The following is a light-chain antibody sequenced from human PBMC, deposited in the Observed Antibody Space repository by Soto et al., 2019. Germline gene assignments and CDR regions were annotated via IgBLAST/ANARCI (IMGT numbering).Light chain of an antibody. V-gene: IGLV1-40*01. CDR3: QSYESSLSGWV. Sequence: QSVLTQPPSVSGAPGQRVTISCTGGSSNIGATDDVHWYQQLPGTAPKLLIYGNTNRPSGVPDRFSGSKSGTSASLAITGLQAEDEADYYCQSYESSLSGWVFGGGTKVTVL. CDR1: SSNIGATDD. CDR2: GNT. J-gene: IGLJ3*02.